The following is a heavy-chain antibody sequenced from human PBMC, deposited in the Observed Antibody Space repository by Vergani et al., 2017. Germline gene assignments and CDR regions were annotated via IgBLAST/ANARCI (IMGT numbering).Heavy chain of an antibody. CDR1: GYTFTSYA. J-gene: IGHJ3*02. CDR2: SNAGNGNT. Sequence: QVQLVQSGAEVKKPGASVKVSCKASGYTFTSYAMHWVRQAPGQRLEWMGWSNAGNGNTKYSQEFQGRVTITRDTSESTAYMELSSLRSEDMAVYYCACERVTRFLEWLLYRGFDIWGQGTMVTVSS. D-gene: IGHD3-3*01. V-gene: IGHV1-3*02. CDR3: ACERVTRFLEWLLYRGFDI.